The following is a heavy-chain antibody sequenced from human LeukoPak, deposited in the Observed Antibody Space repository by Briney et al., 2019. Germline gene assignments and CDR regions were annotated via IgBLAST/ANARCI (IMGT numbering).Heavy chain of an antibody. Sequence: FTSYDINWIRQPPGKGLEWIGEINHSGSTNYNPSLKSRVTISVDTSKNQFSLEVNSVIAADTAVYYCARGDVDPYVFDIWGQGTMATVSS. CDR2: INHSGST. D-gene: IGHD3-10*02. CDR1: FTSYD. V-gene: IGHV4-34*01. CDR3: ARGDVDPYVFDI. J-gene: IGHJ3*02.